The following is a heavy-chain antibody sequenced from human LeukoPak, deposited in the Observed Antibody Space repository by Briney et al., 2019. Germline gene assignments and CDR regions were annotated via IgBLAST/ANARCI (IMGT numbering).Heavy chain of an antibody. D-gene: IGHD3-10*01. CDR1: GGSISSSSYY. Sequence: PSETLSLTCTVSGGSISSSSYYWGWIRQPPGKGLEWIGSIYYSGSTYYNPSLKSRVTISVDTSKNQYSPKLGSVTGADTIVYYCARPFRAFRGVMRDYWGQGTLDTVSS. CDR3: ARPFRAFRGVMRDY. V-gene: IGHV4-39*01. J-gene: IGHJ4*02. CDR2: IYYSGST.